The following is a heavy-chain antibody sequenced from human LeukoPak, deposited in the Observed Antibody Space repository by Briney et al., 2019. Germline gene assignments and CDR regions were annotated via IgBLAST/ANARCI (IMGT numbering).Heavy chain of an antibody. D-gene: IGHD6-6*01. CDR2: INPNSGGT. CDR3: ARGVPLAARPGRGGDVCVY. V-gene: IGHV1-2*02. J-gene: IGHJ4*02. CDR1: GYTFTGYY. Sequence: ASVKVSCKASGYTFTGYYMHWVRQAPGQGLEWMGWINPNSGGTNYAQKFQGRVTMTRDTSISTAYMELSRLRSDDTAVYYCARGVPLAARPGRGGDVCVYWGQGTLVTVSS.